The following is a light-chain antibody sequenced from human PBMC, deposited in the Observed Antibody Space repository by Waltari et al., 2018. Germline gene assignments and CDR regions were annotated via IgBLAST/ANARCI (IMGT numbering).Light chain of an antibody. CDR3: ATWDSSLRVVL. Sequence: QSVLTQPPSISAAPGQKVTISCSGSPSNIGTNFFSWYQNMPGTDPKLLIYDDFSRPAGIIDRFSASKSGTSATLDITGLQTGDEADYYCATWDSSLRVVLFGRGTKLTVL. J-gene: IGLJ3*02. V-gene: IGLV1-51*01. CDR2: DDF. CDR1: PSNIGTNF.